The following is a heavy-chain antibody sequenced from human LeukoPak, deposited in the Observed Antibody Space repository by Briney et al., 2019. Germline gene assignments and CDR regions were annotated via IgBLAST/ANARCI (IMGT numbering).Heavy chain of an antibody. Sequence: PGGSLRLSCAVFGITLSNYGMSWVRQSPGKGLEWVAGISDSGGRTNYADSVKGRFTISRDNPKNTLYLQMNRLRAEDTAVYFCAKRGVVIRVILVGFHKEAYYFDSWGQGDLVTVSS. CDR1: GITLSNYG. V-gene: IGHV3-23*01. CDR2: ISDSGGRT. CDR3: AKRGVVIRVILVGFHKEAYYFDS. J-gene: IGHJ4*02. D-gene: IGHD3-22*01.